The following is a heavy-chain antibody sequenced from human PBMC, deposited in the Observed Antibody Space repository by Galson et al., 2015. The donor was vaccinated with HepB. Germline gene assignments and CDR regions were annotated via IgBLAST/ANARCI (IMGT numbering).Heavy chain of an antibody. V-gene: IGHV1-69*13. CDR3: ARAVVVPAVTLVPYYYYMDV. D-gene: IGHD2-2*01. J-gene: IGHJ6*03. CDR2: IIPIFGTA. CDR1: GGTFSSYA. Sequence: SVKVSCKASGGTFSSYAISWVRQAPGQGLEWMGGIIPIFGTANYAQKFQGRVTITADESTSTAYMELSSLRSEDTAVYYCARAVVVPAVTLVPYYYYMDVWGKGTTVTVSS.